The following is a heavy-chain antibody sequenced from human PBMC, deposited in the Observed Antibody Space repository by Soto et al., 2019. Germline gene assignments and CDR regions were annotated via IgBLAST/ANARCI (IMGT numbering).Heavy chain of an antibody. J-gene: IGHJ4*02. V-gene: IGHV3-7*01. CDR3: AREVYGSDY. CDR1: GFTFSSYW. D-gene: IGHD6-6*01. Sequence: GGSLRLSCAVSGFTFSSYWMSWVRQAPGRGLEWVATIAHDGSEKFYVDSVKGRFTISRDNAKNTLYLQMNSLRAEDTAVYYCAREVYGSDYWGQGTLVTVSS. CDR2: IAHDGSEK.